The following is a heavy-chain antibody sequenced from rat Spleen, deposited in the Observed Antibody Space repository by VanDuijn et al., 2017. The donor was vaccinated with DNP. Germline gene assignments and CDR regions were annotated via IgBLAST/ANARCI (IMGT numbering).Heavy chain of an antibody. CDR2: MSIGGSS. V-gene: IGHV2S12*01. CDR1: GFTFSDFY. CDR3: TRETNSYFDY. J-gene: IGHJ2*01. Sequence: VQVVESGGGLVQPGRSMTVSCAASGFTFSDFYMAWVRQPPGKGLEWIAAMSIGGSSYFNSVLKSRLSITKDTSKNQVFLKMNSLQTDDTGTYYCTRETNSYFDYWGQGVMVTVSS. D-gene: IGHD5-1*01.